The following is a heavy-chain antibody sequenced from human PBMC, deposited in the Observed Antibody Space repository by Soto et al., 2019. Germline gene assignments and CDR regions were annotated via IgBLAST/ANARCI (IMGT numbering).Heavy chain of an antibody. V-gene: IGHV1-69*01. J-gene: IGHJ5*02. Sequence: QVQLVQSGAEVKKPGSSVKVSCKASGRTFSSYALSWVRQAPGPGLEWMGGIIPIFGTSNYAQKFQGRVTITADESMSRAYKELSSVRSEDTAVEYCAGDHGGGDSRVWFGPLGQGTLVTVSS. CDR2: IIPIFGTS. D-gene: IGHD1-26*01. CDR3: AGDHGGGDSRVWFGP. CDR1: GRTFSSYA.